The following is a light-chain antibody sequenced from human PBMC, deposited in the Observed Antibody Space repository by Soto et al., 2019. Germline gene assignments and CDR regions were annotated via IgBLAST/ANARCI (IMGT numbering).Light chain of an antibody. CDR2: EVS. V-gene: IGLV2-14*01. CDR1: SNDVGAYNY. J-gene: IGLJ1*01. CDR3: SSHSSSSPYV. Sequence: QSALTQPASVSGSPGQSITISCTGTSNDVGAYNYVSWYQQQPGIAPKLIIYEVSHRPSGVSNRFSGSKSGNTASLTISALHVEDEADYYCSSHSSSSPYVFGTGTKVTVL.